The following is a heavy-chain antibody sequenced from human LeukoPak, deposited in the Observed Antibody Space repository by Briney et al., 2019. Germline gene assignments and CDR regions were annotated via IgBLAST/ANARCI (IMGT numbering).Heavy chain of an antibody. J-gene: IGHJ5*02. CDR2: IYYSGST. V-gene: IGHV4-30-4*01. Sequence: PSQTLSLTCTVSGGSISSGDYYWSWIRQPPGKGLEWIGYIYYSGSTYYNPSLKSRVTISVDTSKNQFSLKLSSVTATDTAIYYCARDSHFWSGRFDPWGQGTLVTVSS. CDR3: ARDSHFWSGRFDP. CDR1: GGSISSGDYY. D-gene: IGHD3-3*02.